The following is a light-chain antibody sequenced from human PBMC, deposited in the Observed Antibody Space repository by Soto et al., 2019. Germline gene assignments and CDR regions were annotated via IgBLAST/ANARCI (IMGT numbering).Light chain of an antibody. J-gene: IGKJ2*01. CDR1: QSVSST. V-gene: IGKV3-15*01. CDR3: QQYNNWRMST. CDR2: GAS. Sequence: EIVMTQSPATLSVSPGERATLSCRASQSVSSTLAWYQQKPVQAPRLLIYGASTRVSGIPARFSGSGSGTEFTLTISSLQSADFAVYYCQQYNNWRMSTFGQGTKLEIK.